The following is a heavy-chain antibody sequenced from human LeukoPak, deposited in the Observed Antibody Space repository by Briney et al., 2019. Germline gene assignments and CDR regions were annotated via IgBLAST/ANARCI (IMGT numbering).Heavy chain of an antibody. V-gene: IGHV4-39*07. J-gene: IGHJ4*02. D-gene: IGHD6-19*01. CDR3: ARGTLYRGWSYYLDF. CDR1: GGSISSGSYY. Sequence: PSETLSLTCTVSGGSISSGSYYWGWIRQPPGKALEWIGSVYYSGTTSYNPSLKSRVTISVDMSKNHFSLRLRSVTAAGTAMYYCARGTLYRGWSYYLDFWGQGSQVTVSS. CDR2: VYYSGTT.